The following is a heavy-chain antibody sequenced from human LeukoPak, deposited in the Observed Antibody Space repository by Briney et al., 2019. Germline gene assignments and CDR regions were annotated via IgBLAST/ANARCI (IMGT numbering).Heavy chain of an antibody. CDR3: ARLITGTTHNWFDP. J-gene: IGHJ5*02. V-gene: IGHV1-69*04. CDR1: GGTFSSYA. D-gene: IGHD1-20*01. Sequence: ASVKVSCKASGGTFSSYAISWVRQAPGQGLEWMGRIIPILGITNYAQKFQGRVTITADKSTSTAYMELSSLRSEDTAVYYCARLITGTTHNWFDPWGQGTLVTVSS. CDR2: IIPILGIT.